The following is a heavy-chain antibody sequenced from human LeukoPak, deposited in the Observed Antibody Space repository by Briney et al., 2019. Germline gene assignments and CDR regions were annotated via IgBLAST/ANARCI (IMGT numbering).Heavy chain of an antibody. J-gene: IGHJ6*03. V-gene: IGHV1-69*02. CDR3: ARGPYCSSTSCYRYYYYYMDV. D-gene: IGHD2-2*01. Sequence: SVKVSCKASGGTFSSYTISWVRQAPGQGLEWMGRIIPILGITNYAQKFQGRVTITADKSTSTAYMELSSLRSEDTAVYYCARGPYCSSTSCYRYYYYYMDVWGKGTTVTASS. CDR1: GGTFSSYT. CDR2: IIPILGIT.